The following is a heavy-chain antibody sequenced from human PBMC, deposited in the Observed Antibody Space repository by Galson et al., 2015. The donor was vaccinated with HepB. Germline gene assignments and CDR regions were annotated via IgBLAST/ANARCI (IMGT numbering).Heavy chain of an antibody. CDR3: AREGEGYDFWSGVFDY. J-gene: IGHJ4*02. CDR1: GYTFTSYA. Sequence: SVKVSCKASGYTFTSYAMHWVRQAPGQRLEWMGWINAGNGNTKYSQKFQGRVTITRDTSASTAYMELSSLRSEDTAVYYCAREGEGYDFWSGVFDYWGQGTLVTVSS. CDR2: INAGNGNT. V-gene: IGHV1-3*01. D-gene: IGHD3-3*01.